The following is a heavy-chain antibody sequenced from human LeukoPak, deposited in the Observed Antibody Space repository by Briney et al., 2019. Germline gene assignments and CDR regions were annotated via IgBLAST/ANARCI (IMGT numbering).Heavy chain of an antibody. CDR2: INPNSGGT. CDR3: AREDVGDCSGGSCYPAPLDY. Sequence: ASVKVSCKASGHTFTGYYMHWVRQAPGQGLEWMGWINPNSGGTNYAQKFQGRVTMTRDTSISTAYMELSRLRSDDTAVYYCAREDVGDCSGGSCYPAPLDYWGQGTLVTVSS. J-gene: IGHJ4*02. D-gene: IGHD2-15*01. CDR1: GHTFTGYY. V-gene: IGHV1-2*02.